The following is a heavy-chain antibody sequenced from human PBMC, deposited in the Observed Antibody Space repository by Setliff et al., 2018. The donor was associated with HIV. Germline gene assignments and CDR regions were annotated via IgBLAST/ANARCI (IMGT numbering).Heavy chain of an antibody. CDR2: VYISGST. J-gene: IGHJ4*02. D-gene: IGHD7-27*01. V-gene: IGHV4-4*07. CDR1: GGSMRGYY. Sequence: PSETLSLTCTVSGGSMRGYYWSWIRQPAGKGLEWIGRVYISGSTDYNPSLKSRVTISVDTSNNQFTLKLSSVTAADTAVYYCVRGARTGDRRFDSWGQGTLVTVSS. CDR3: VRGARTGDRRFDS.